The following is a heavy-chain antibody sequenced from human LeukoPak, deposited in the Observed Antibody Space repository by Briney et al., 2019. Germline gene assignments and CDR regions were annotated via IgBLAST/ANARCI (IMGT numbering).Heavy chain of an antibody. Sequence: PSETLPLTCTVSGGSISSYYWSWIRQPPGKGLEWIGYIYYSGSTNYNPSLKSRVTISVDTSKNQFSLKLSSVTAADTAVYYCARALQWVGAFDIWGQGTMVTVSS. J-gene: IGHJ3*02. D-gene: IGHD3-3*01. CDR2: IYYSGST. V-gene: IGHV4-59*01. CDR3: ARALQWVGAFDI. CDR1: GGSISSYY.